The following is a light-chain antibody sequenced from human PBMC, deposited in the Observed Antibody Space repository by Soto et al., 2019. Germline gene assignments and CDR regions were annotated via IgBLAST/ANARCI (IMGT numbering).Light chain of an antibody. CDR1: QSISSW. J-gene: IGKJ1*01. V-gene: IGKV1-5*03. Sequence: DIQMTQSPSTLSASVGDRDTITCRASQSISSWLACYQQKPGKAPKLLIYKASSLESGVSSRFSGSGTGTEFNLTISSLQPDDFATYYCQQYKSFPTLGKGTKVEIK. CDR3: QQYKSFPT. CDR2: KAS.